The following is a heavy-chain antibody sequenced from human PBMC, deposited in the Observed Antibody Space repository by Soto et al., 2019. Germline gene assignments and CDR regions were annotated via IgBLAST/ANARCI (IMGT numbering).Heavy chain of an antibody. CDR3: ARGRAKRRYCSSTSCYGGSIGH. CDR2: MTPNSGNT. V-gene: IGHV1-8*01. CDR1: GYTFTSYD. Sequence: QVQLVQYGAEVKKPGASVKVSCTASGYTFTSYDINWVRQATGQGLECMGWMTPNSGNTGYAKKFQGRVTMTRNTSISTAYMELGSLRSEDTAVYYCARGRAKRRYCSSTSCYGGSIGHWGQGTLVTDSS. D-gene: IGHD2-2*01. J-gene: IGHJ4*02.